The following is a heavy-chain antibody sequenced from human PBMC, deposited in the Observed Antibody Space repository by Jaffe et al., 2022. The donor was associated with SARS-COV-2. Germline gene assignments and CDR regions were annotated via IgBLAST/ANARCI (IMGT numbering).Heavy chain of an antibody. CDR3: ASPPGSDYGDYAGGY. CDR2: ISSSSSHI. D-gene: IGHD4-17*01. J-gene: IGHJ4*02. CDR1: AFTFSRYS. V-gene: IGHV3-21*01. Sequence: ELYLVESGGGLVKPGGSLRLSCAASAFTFSRYSMNWVRQAPGKGLEWVSSISSSSSHIYYADSVKGRFTVSRDNAKNSLYLQMNSLRAEDTAVYYCASPPGSDYGDYAGGYWGQGTLVTVSS.